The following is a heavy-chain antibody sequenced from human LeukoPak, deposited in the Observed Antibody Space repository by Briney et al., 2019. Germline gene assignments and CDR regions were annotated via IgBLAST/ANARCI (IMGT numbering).Heavy chain of an antibody. CDR2: ISSSSSYI. V-gene: IGHV3-21*01. CDR3: ARVGRWLQLDY. D-gene: IGHD5-24*01. Sequence: GGSLRLSCAASGFTFSSYSMNWVRQAPGKGLEWVSSISSSSSYIYYADSVKGRFTISSDNPKTSLSLQMTSLSGADTAVYYCARVGRWLQLDYWGQGTLVTVSS. J-gene: IGHJ4*02. CDR1: GFTFSSYS.